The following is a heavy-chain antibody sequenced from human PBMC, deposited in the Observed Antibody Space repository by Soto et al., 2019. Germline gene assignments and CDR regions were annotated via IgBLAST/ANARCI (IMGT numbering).Heavy chain of an antibody. CDR2: INAGNGNT. Sequence: ASVKVSCKASGYNFTSYAMHWVRPAPGQRLEWMGWINAGNGNTKYSQKFQGRVTITRDTSASTAYMELSSLRSEDTAVYYCAILPLGYCSSTSCFSDYWGQGTLVTV. V-gene: IGHV1-3*01. CDR3: AILPLGYCSSTSCFSDY. J-gene: IGHJ4*02. CDR1: GYNFTSYA. D-gene: IGHD2-2*01.